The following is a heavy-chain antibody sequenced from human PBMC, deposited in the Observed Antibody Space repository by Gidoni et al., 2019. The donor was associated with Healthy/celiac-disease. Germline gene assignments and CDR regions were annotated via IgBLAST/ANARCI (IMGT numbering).Heavy chain of an antibody. J-gene: IGHJ4*02. CDR2: ISGSGGST. CDR3: AKALWFGELFPRIFDY. Sequence: EVQLVESGGGLVQPGGSLRLSCAASGFTFSSYAMRWVRQAPGKGLGWVSAISGSGGSTYYADSVKGRFTISRDNSKNTLYLQMNSLRAEDTAVYYCAKALWFGELFPRIFDYWGQGTLVTVSS. V-gene: IGHV3-23*04. D-gene: IGHD3-10*01. CDR1: GFTFSSYA.